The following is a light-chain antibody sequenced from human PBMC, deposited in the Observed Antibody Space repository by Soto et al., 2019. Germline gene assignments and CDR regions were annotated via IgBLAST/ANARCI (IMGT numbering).Light chain of an antibody. CDR2: VAS. CDR1: RSIRRY. Sequence: DIQMTRSPSSLSASVGDRVTITCRASRSIRRYLNWYHQKQGKTPQLLIYVASNLQSGAPSRFTDSGSGTHITLTIGSLPPEDFATYYCQQSSTTPYTFRKGTKLEIK. J-gene: IGKJ2*01. CDR3: QQSSTTPYT. V-gene: IGKV1-39*01.